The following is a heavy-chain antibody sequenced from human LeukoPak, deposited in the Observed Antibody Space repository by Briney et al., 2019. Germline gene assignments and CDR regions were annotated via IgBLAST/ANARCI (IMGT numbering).Heavy chain of an antibody. Sequence: GGSLRLSCAASGFTVSSNYMSWVCQAPGKGLEWVSVIYSSGNTYYADSVKGRFTISRDNSKNTLYLQMNSLRAEDTAVYYCAFWFDPWGQGTLVTVSS. V-gene: IGHV3-66*02. CDR1: GFTVSSNY. CDR2: IYSSGNT. CDR3: AFWFDP. J-gene: IGHJ5*02.